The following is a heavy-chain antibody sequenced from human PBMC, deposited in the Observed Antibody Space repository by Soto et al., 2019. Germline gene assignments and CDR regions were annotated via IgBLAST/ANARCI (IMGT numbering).Heavy chain of an antibody. CDR3: ARFSPPRGYYAY. D-gene: IGHD3-22*01. V-gene: IGHV1-69*01. Sequence: QVQLVQSGAEVKKPGSSVKVSCMASGGTFNTFAISWLRQAPGQGLECMGGIIPMFGTAHYAQKIKGRVTITADESTRTVYMELSSLRSEDTAVYYCARFSPPRGYYAYWGQGTLVTVSS. CDR1: GGTFNTFA. CDR2: IIPMFGTA. J-gene: IGHJ4*02.